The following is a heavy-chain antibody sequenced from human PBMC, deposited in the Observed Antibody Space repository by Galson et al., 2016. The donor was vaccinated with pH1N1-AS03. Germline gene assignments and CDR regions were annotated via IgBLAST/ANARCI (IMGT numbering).Heavy chain of an antibody. CDR3: ARVSGGSRLLIFDF. D-gene: IGHD3-10*02. J-gene: IGHJ4*02. CDR1: GFTFSSYA. CDR2: ISSSSSPI. V-gene: IGHV3-21*01. Sequence: SLRLSCAASGFTFSSYAMNWVRQAPGKGLEWVSSISSSSSPIYYADSVKGRFTTSRDNAKNSVYLQMNSLRAEDTAVYYCARVSGGSRLLIFDFWGQGTLVTVSS.